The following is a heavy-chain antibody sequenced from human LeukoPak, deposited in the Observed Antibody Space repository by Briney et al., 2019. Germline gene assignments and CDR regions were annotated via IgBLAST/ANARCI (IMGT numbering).Heavy chain of an antibody. V-gene: IGHV3-66*04. D-gene: IGHD4-17*01. CDR2: IYSGDTK. J-gene: IGHJ4*02. Sequence: GGSLRLSCAVSGFTVSTNSMTWVRQDPGKGLEWVSLIYSGDTKYYAASVKGRFTISRDNSKNTLYLQMNSLRADDTALYYCARRGYGDYAPFDYWGQRTLVTVSS. CDR3: ARRGYGDYAPFDY. CDR1: GFTVSTNS.